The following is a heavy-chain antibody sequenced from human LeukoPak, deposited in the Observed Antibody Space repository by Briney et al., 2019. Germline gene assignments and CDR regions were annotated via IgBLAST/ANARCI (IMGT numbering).Heavy chain of an antibody. V-gene: IGHV4-34*01. D-gene: IGHD2-21*02. J-gene: IGHJ4*02. CDR3: ARGGFYCGGDCYVDY. CDR1: GGSFSVYY. CDR2: INHSGNT. Sequence: SETLSLTCAVYGGSFSVYYWSWIRQPPGKGLEWIGEINHSGNTNYNPSLKSRVTISVDTSKNQFSLKLSSVTAADAAVYYCARGGFYCGGDCYVDYWGQGTLVTVSS.